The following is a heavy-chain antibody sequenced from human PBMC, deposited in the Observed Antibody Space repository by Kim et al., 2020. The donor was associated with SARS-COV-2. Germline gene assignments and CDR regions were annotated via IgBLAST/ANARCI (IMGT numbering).Heavy chain of an antibody. CDR1: GFTFSSYW. Sequence: GGSLRLSCEASGFTFSSYWMNWVRQGPGKGLVWVSRIKRDGSDTHYADSVKGRFTISRDNAKNTLHLQLNSLGAEDTAIYYCARGSFQQGFDPWGQGTLVTVSS. J-gene: IGHJ5*02. CDR3: ARGSFQQGFDP. CDR2: IKRDGSDT. V-gene: IGHV3-74*01. D-gene: IGHD6-13*01.